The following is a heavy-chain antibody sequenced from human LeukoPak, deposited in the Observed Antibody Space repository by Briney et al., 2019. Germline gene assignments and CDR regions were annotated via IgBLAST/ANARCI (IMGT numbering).Heavy chain of an antibody. Sequence: PGGSLRLSCEASGFSFGTYWMSWVRRAPGKGLEWVGNINQDGSEKHYLDSMRGRFTISRDNAKNSLFLQMNSLRAEDTAVYFCARDLYYSEREGYYASDYWGQGTLVTVSS. CDR1: GFSFGTYW. CDR2: INQDGSEK. CDR3: ARDLYYSEREGYYASDY. J-gene: IGHJ4*02. D-gene: IGHD3-22*01. V-gene: IGHV3-7*01.